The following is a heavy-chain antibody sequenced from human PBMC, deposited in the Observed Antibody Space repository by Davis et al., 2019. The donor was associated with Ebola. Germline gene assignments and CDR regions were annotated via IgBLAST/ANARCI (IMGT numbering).Heavy chain of an antibody. CDR3: ARETKKWERLRCDWFDP. D-gene: IGHD1-26*01. V-gene: IGHV1-2*02. CDR1: GYTFTGYY. Sequence: ASVKVSCKASGYTFTGYYIHWVRQAPGQGLAWMGWINPNSGGTNYAQKFQCRVTMTRATSISPASMELSWLRSDDTAVYYCARETKKWERLRCDWFDPWGQGTLVTVSS. J-gene: IGHJ5*02. CDR2: INPNSGGT.